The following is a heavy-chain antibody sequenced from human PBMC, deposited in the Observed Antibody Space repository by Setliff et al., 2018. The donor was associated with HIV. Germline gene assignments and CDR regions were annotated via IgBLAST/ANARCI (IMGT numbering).Heavy chain of an antibody. CDR1: GYTFTDYY. Sequence: ASVKVSCKASGYTFTDYYIHWVQQAPGKGLEWMGRIDPEDGETIYAVKFQGRVTITTDTSTDTAYMELSALISEDTAIYYCATSGGPYSSGLDYWGQGTQVTVSS. J-gene: IGHJ4*02. V-gene: IGHV1-69-2*01. D-gene: IGHD3-22*01. CDR2: IDPEDGET. CDR3: ATSGGPYSSGLDY.